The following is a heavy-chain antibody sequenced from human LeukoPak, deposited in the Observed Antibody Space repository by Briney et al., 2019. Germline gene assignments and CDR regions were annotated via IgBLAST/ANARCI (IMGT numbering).Heavy chain of an antibody. J-gene: IGHJ4*02. Sequence: PGGSLRLSCAASGFTFSSYAMSWVRQAPGKGLEWVSAISGSGGSTYYADSVKGRFTISRDNSKNTLYLQMNSLRAEDTAVYYCAKSGQWRVRGGVDYWGQGTLVTVSS. D-gene: IGHD6-19*01. V-gene: IGHV3-23*01. CDR2: ISGSGGST. CDR1: GFTFSSYA. CDR3: AKSGQWRVRGGVDY.